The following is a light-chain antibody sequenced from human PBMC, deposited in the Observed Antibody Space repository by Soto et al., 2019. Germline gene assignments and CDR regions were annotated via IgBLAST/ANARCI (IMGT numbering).Light chain of an antibody. J-gene: IGLJ1*01. CDR2: ENN. Sequence: QSLLTQPPSVSAAPGQKVTISCSGSSSNIGNNFVSWYQQFPGTAPKLLIYENNKRPSGIPDRFSGSKSGTSATLGITGLQTGDEADYYCGTWDSSLSAGVFGTGTQLTVL. CDR1: SSNIGNNF. CDR3: GTWDSSLSAGV. V-gene: IGLV1-51*02.